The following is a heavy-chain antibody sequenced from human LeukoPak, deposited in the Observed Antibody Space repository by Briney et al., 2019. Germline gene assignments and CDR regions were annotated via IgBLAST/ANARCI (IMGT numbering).Heavy chain of an antibody. CDR3: ARARNGGSFDP. V-gene: IGHV3-13*01. Sequence: GGSLRLSCAASGFPFSSHDMHWVRQVPGKTLEWVSVIGADGDIYYSVSVKGRFTISRENAKNSLYLQMNSLRVGDTAVYYCARARNGGSFDPWGQGTLVTVSS. CDR1: GFPFSSHD. D-gene: IGHD3-16*01. J-gene: IGHJ5*02. CDR2: IGADGDI.